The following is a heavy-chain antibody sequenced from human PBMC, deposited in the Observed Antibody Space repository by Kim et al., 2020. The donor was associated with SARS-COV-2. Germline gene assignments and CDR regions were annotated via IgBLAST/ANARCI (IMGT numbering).Heavy chain of an antibody. CDR1: GFTFSSYG. CDR3: AKAEAYDY. V-gene: IGHV3-30*18. J-gene: IGHJ4*02. CDR2: ISYDGSNK. Sequence: GGSLRRSCAASGFTFSSYGMHWVRQAPGKGLEWVAVISYDGSNKYYADSVKGRFTISRDNSKNTLYLQMNSLRAEDTAVYYCAKAEAYDYWGQGTLVTGS.